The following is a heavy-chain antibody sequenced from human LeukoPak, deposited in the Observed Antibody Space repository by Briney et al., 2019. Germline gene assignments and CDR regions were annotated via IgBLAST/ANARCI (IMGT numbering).Heavy chain of an antibody. CDR3: ARGTASDYYYDSSGYPRAEYFQH. CDR1: GYTLTELS. J-gene: IGHJ1*01. Sequence: ASVKVSCKVSGYTLTELSMHWVRQAPGKGLEWMGGFDPEDGETIYAQKFQGRVTMTEDTSTDTAYMELSSVTAADTAVYYCARGTASDYYYDSSGYPRAEYFQHWGQGTLVTVSS. CDR2: FDPEDGET. V-gene: IGHV1-24*01. D-gene: IGHD3-22*01.